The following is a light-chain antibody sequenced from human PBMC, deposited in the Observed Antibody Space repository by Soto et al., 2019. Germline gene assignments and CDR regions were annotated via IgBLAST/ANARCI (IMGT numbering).Light chain of an antibody. CDR1: KLGDKY. V-gene: IGLV3-1*01. Sequence: SYELTQPPSVSVSPGQTASITCSGDKLGDKYACWYQQKPGQSPVLVIYKDNKRPSGIPERFSGSNSGNTATLTISGTQAMDEADYYCQAWDSTTAVFAGGTKLTVL. J-gene: IGLJ3*02. CDR3: QAWDSTTAV. CDR2: KDN.